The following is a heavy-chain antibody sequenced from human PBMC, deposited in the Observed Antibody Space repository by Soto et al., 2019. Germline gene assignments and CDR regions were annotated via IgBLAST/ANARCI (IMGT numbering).Heavy chain of an antibody. V-gene: IGHV4-59*01. CDR2: IYYSGST. CDR1: GGSISSYY. D-gene: IGHD3-22*01. Sequence: QVQLRESGPGLVKPSETLSLTCTVSGGSISSYYWSWIRQPPGKGLEWIGYIYYSGSTNYNPSLKSRVTISVDTSKNQFSLKLSSVTAADTAVYYCARVRRGSYDSSGYSDYWGQGTLVTVSS. CDR3: ARVRRGSYDSSGYSDY. J-gene: IGHJ4*02.